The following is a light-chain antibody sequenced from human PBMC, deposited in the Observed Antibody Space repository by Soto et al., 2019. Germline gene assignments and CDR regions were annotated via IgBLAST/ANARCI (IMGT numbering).Light chain of an antibody. CDR1: SSDVGSYNL. V-gene: IGLV2-23*02. Sequence: QSALTQPASVSGSPGQSITISCTGTSSDVGSYNLVSWYQQHPGKAPKLIIYEVTKRPSGVSNRFSGSKSSNTASLTISGLQAEDEADYFCCSYAGSRTYYVFGTGTKVTVL. CDR2: EVT. J-gene: IGLJ1*01. CDR3: CSYAGSRTYYV.